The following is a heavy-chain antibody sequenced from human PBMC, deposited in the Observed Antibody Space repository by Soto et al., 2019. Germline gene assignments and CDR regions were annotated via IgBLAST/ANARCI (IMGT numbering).Heavy chain of an antibody. CDR3: ARLQQWLVMY. V-gene: IGHV4-39*01. CDR1: GGSISSSSYY. CDR2: IYYSGST. J-gene: IGHJ4*02. D-gene: IGHD6-19*01. Sequence: SETLSLTCTVSGGSISSSSYYWGWIRQPPGKGLEWIGSIYYSGSTYYNPSLKSRVTISVDTSKNQFSLKLSSVTAADTAVYYCARLQQWLVMYWGEGTLVTVS.